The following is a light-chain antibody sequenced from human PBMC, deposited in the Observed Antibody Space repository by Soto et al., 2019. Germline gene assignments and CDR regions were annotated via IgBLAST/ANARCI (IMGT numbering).Light chain of an antibody. CDR2: SNN. CDR3: AAWDDSLSGRFVV. J-gene: IGLJ2*01. Sequence: QSVLTQQPSASGTPGQRVTISCSGSSSNIGSNYVYWYQQLPGTAPKLLIYSNNQRPSGVPDRFSGSKSGTSASLAISGLRSEDEADYYCAAWDDSLSGRFVVFGGGTKLTVL. V-gene: IGLV1-47*02. CDR1: SSNIGSNY.